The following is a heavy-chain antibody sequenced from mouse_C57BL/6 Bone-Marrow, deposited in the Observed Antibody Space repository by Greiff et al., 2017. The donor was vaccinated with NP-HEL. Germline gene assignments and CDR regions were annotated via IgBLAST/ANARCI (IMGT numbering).Heavy chain of an antibody. Sequence: EVKLMESGPELVKPGASVKIPCKASGYTFTDYNMDWVKQSHGKSLEWIGDINPNNGGTIYNQKFKGKATLTVDKSSSTAYMERSSLTSEDAAVYYCASRDVSWFAYWGQGTLVTVSA. V-gene: IGHV1-18*01. CDR2: INPNNGGT. CDR3: ASRDVSWFAY. J-gene: IGHJ3*01. CDR1: GYTFTDYN.